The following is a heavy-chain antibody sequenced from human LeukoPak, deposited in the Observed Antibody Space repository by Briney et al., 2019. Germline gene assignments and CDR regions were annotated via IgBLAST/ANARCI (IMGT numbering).Heavy chain of an antibody. CDR2: VIPTFNIR. CDR3: ARDLPSPVPGKNYFDS. V-gene: IGHV1-69*10. J-gene: IGHJ4*02. D-gene: IGHD6-19*01. CDR1: GGTFSNHG. Sequence: SVKVSCKASGGTFSNHGVTWVRQAPGQGLEWMGRVIPTFNIRNYAQKFQGRVTITADKSTSTGYMELSSLRSDDTAVYYCARDLPSPVPGKNYFDSWGQGTLVVVSS.